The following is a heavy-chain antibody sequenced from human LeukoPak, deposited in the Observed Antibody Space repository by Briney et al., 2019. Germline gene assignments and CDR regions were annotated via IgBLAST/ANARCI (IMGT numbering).Heavy chain of an antibody. CDR1: GFTFSTYW. D-gene: IGHD3-3*01. Sequence: PGGSLRLSCAASGFTFSTYWMTWVRQAPGKGLDWVGNIKQDGSETYYADSLKGRFTISRDNAKSALYLKMNSLRAEDTAVYYCARDAAYDFRNPYRYFQHWGQGTLVTVSS. CDR2: IKQDGSET. J-gene: IGHJ1*01. CDR3: ARDAAYDFRNPYRYFQH. V-gene: IGHV3-7*01.